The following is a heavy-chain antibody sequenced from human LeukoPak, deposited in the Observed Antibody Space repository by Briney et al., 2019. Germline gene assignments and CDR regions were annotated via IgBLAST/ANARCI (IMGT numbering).Heavy chain of an antibody. V-gene: IGHV3-74*01. CDR1: GFTFSNYY. Sequence: GGSLRLSCAASGFTFSNYYMHWVRHTPGKGLVWVSHISSDGSSTHYADSVKGRFTISRDNAKNTLYLQMKRLRAEDTAGYYLGVIGALFDYWGQGTLVTVSS. J-gene: IGHJ4*02. D-gene: IGHD3-22*01. CDR3: GVIGALFDY. CDR2: ISSDGSST.